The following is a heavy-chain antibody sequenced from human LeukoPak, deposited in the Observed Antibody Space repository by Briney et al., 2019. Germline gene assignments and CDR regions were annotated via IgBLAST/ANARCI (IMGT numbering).Heavy chain of an antibody. D-gene: IGHD5-12*01. J-gene: IGHJ4*02. V-gene: IGHV3-30*03. CDR1: GFTFSSYG. Sequence: GGSLRLSCAASGFTFSSYGMHWVRQAPGKGLEWVAVISYDGSNKYYADSVKGRFTISRDNSKNTLYLQMNSLRAEDTAVYYCATHLASYGGYDSLFDYWGQGTPVTVSS. CDR2: ISYDGSNK. CDR3: ATHLASYGGYDSLFDY.